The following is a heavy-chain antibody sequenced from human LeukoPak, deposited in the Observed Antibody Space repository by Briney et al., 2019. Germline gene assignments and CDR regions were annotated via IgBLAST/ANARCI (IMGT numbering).Heavy chain of an antibody. V-gene: IGHV4-59*12. D-gene: IGHD2-21*01. CDR2: IYYSGGT. CDR3: ARDIPETNWFDP. Sequence: SETLSLTCTVSGGSISSYYWSWIRQPPGKGLEWIGYIYYSGGTNYNPSLKSRVTISVDTSKNQFSLKLSSVTAADTAVYYCARDIPETNWFDPWGQGTLVTVSS. J-gene: IGHJ5*02. CDR1: GGSISSYY.